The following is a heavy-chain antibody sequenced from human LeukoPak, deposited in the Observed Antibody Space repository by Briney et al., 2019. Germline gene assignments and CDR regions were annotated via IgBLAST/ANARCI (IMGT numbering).Heavy chain of an antibody. CDR3: ARDFNPYYDILTGYYNFDY. D-gene: IGHD3-9*01. Sequence: ASVKVSCKASGYTFTSYGISWVRQAPGQGLEWMGWISAYNGNTNYAQKLQGRVTMTTDTSTSTAYMELRSLRSDDTAVYYCARDFNPYYDILTGYYNFDYWGREPWSPSPQ. J-gene: IGHJ4*02. V-gene: IGHV1-18*01. CDR1: GYTFTSYG. CDR2: ISAYNGNT.